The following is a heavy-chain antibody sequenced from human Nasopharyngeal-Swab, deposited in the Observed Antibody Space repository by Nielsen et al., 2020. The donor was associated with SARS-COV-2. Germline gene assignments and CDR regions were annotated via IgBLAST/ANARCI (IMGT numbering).Heavy chain of an antibody. D-gene: IGHD6-13*01. CDR2: IHRGGTT. V-gene: IGHV4-4*02. CDR3: ANVRVASAGTFDF. J-gene: IGHJ4*02. Sequence: IRQPPGKGPEWIGEIHRGGTTNYNPSLESRVTISLDKSKNQFSLRLNSVTAADTAVYYCANVRVASAGTFDFWGLGTLVTVSS.